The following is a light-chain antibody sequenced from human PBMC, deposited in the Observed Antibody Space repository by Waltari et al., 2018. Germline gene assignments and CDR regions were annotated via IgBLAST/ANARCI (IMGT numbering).Light chain of an antibody. Sequence: DIQMTQSPSSLSSSVGDRVTITCRASQSISSYLNWYQQKPGKAPKLLISAASSLQSGVPSTFSGSGSGTEFTLTISSLQPEDFVTYYSQQSYSTPLTFGGGTKVEIK. CDR1: QSISSY. V-gene: IGKV1-39*01. CDR3: QQSYSTPLT. CDR2: AAS. J-gene: IGKJ4*01.